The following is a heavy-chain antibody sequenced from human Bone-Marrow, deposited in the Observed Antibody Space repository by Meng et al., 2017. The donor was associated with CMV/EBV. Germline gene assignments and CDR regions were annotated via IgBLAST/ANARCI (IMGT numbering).Heavy chain of an antibody. Sequence: TFSSYWMHWVRQAPGKGLVWVSRIDGDGTRTSHADSVKGRFTISRDNAKNTLYLQMNSLRADDTAVYYCARVLGHPSYYDSSGYYSNWGQGTLVTVSS. CDR1: TFSSYW. CDR3: ARVLGHPSYYDSSGYYSN. D-gene: IGHD3-22*01. J-gene: IGHJ4*02. CDR2: IDGDGTRT. V-gene: IGHV3-74*01.